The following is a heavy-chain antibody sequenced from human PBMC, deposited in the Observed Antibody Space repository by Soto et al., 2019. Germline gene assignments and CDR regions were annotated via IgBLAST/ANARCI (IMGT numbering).Heavy chain of an antibody. V-gene: IGHV1-3*01. Sequence: ASVKVSCKASGYTFTTYAIHWVRQAPGQRLEWMGWINAGNGNTKYSQKFQGRVTITRDTSASTAYMELSSLRSEDTAVYYCASMGSGFYWYYWGQGTLVTVSS. CDR3: ASMGSGFYWYY. CDR1: GYTFTTYA. CDR2: INAGNGNT. J-gene: IGHJ4*02. D-gene: IGHD1-26*01.